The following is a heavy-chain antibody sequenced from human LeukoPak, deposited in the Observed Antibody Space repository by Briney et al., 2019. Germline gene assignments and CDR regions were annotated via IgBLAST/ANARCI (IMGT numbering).Heavy chain of an antibody. Sequence: ASVKVSCKASGGTFSSYAISWVRQAPGQGLEWMGIINPSGGSTSYAQKFQGRVTMTRDTSTSTVYMELSSLRSEDTAVYYCAREYDYGETHFDYWGQGTLVTVSS. CDR2: INPSGGST. CDR3: AREYDYGETHFDY. V-gene: IGHV1-46*01. J-gene: IGHJ4*02. D-gene: IGHD4-17*01. CDR1: GGTFSSYA.